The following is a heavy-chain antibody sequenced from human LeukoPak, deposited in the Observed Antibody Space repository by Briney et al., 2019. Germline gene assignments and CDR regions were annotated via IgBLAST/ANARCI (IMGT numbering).Heavy chain of an antibody. CDR3: ARGSRELYYFDY. CDR2: IYYSGST. V-gene: IGHV4-59*01. Sequence: PSETLSLTCTVSGGSISSYNWSWIRQPPGKGLEWIGYIYYSGSTKYNPSLKSRVTISVDASKTQFSLKLNSVTAADTAVYYCARGSRELYYFDYWGQGTLVTVSS. D-gene: IGHD1-7*01. CDR1: GGSISSYN. J-gene: IGHJ4*02.